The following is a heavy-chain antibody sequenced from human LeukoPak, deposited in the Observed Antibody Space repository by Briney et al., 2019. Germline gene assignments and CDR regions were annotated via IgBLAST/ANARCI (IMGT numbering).Heavy chain of an antibody. V-gene: IGHV3-48*04. CDR1: GFTFSSYS. J-gene: IGHJ4*02. CDR3: APHSGSEVPD. CDR2: ISSSSSTI. Sequence: GGSLRLSCAASGFTFSSYSMNWVRQAPGKGREWVSYISSSSSTIYYADSVKGRFTIPRDNGKNSLYLQMNSLRAEDTAVYYCAPHSGSEVPDWGQGTLVTVST. D-gene: IGHD2-15*01.